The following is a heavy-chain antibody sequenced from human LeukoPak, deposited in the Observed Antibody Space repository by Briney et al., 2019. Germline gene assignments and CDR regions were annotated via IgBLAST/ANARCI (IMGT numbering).Heavy chain of an antibody. CDR2: IKEDGREK. V-gene: IGHV3-7*01. Sequence: GGSLRLSCAASGFTFSDYYMSWIRQAPGKGLEWVANIKEDGREKYYGDSVKGRFTISRDNAKNSLYLQMNSLRAEDTAVYYCARDSSGYQWGQGTLVTVSS. CDR3: ARDSSGYQ. J-gene: IGHJ4*02. CDR1: GFTFSDYY. D-gene: IGHD3-22*01.